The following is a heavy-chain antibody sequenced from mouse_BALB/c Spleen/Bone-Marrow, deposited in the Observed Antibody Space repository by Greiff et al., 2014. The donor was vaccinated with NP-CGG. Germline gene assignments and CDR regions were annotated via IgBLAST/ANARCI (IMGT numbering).Heavy chain of an antibody. CDR3: AREYGIYNYALDY. Sequence: VQVVESGAELVRPGASVKLSCTTSGYIFTSYWIHWVKQRSGQGLEWIARIYPGTGTTFYNEKFKGKATLTADQSSSTAYLQLSSLKSEDSAVYFCAREYGIYNYALDYWGQGTSVTVSS. J-gene: IGHJ4*01. CDR2: IYPGTGTT. CDR1: GYIFTSYW. V-gene: IGHV1S132*01. D-gene: IGHD2-10*02.